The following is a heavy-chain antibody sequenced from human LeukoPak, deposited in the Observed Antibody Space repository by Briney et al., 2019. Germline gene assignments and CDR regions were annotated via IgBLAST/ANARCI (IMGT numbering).Heavy chain of an antibody. CDR3: ARTHVDTAMVTLQLYNFDY. Sequence: KPSETLSLTCTVSGGSISSSSYYWGWIRQPPGKGLGWVGGIFYSGSTYYNPSLKSRVTISVDTSKNQFSLKLSSVTAADTAVYYCARTHVDTAMVTLQLYNFDYWGQGTLVTVSS. J-gene: IGHJ4*02. CDR1: GGSISSSSYY. CDR2: IFYSGST. D-gene: IGHD5-18*01. V-gene: IGHV4-39*01.